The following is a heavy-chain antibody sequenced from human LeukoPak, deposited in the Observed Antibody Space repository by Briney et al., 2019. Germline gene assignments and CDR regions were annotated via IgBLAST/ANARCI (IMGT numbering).Heavy chain of an antibody. V-gene: IGHV4-39*07. CDR2: IYYSGST. D-gene: IGHD1-26*01. J-gene: IGHJ5*02. CDR1: GGSISRSSYY. CDR3: ASGSNRLGWFDP. Sequence: KPSETLSLTCTVSGGSISRSSYYWGWIRQPPGKGLEWIGSIYYSGSTNYNPSLKSRVTISADTSKNQFSLKMRSVTAADTAVYYCASGSNRLGWFDPWGQGTLVTVSS.